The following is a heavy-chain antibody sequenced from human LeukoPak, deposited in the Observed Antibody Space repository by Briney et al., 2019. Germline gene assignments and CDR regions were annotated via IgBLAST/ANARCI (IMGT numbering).Heavy chain of an antibody. J-gene: IGHJ4*02. CDR2: IKDKTDGGTT. Sequence: PGGSLRLSCAASGFTFSNAWMSWVRQAPGKGLEWVGRIKDKTDGGTTNYAAPVKGRFTISRDDSKNTLYLQMNSLKTEDTALYYCAKSGPALYSSSWYDYWGQGTLVTVSS. V-gene: IGHV3-15*01. CDR3: AKSGPALYSSSWYDY. D-gene: IGHD6-13*01. CDR1: GFTFSNAW.